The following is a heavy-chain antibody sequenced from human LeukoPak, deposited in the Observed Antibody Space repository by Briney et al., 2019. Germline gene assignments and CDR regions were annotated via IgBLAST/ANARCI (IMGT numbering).Heavy chain of an antibody. CDR1: GFTFSSHA. V-gene: IGHV3-30*04. Sequence: PGGSLRLSCAASGFTFSSHAMHWVRQAPGKGLEWVAVISYDGSNKYYADSVKGRFTISRDNSKNTLYLQMNSLRAEDTAVYYCAKDGGSGSYLESDGFDYWGQGTLVTVSS. J-gene: IGHJ4*02. CDR3: AKDGGSGSYLESDGFDY. D-gene: IGHD1-26*01. CDR2: ISYDGSNK.